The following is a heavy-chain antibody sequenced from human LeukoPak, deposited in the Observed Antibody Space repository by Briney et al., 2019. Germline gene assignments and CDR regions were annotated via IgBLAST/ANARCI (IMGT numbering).Heavy chain of an antibody. V-gene: IGHV4-59*01. CDR3: ARARYSYGYFDY. CDR1: GGSISSYY. D-gene: IGHD5-18*01. J-gene: IGHJ4*02. Sequence: SETLSLTCTVSGGSISSYYWSWIRQPPGKGLEWIGYIYYSGNTNYSPSLKSRVTTSVDTSKNQFSLKLSSVTAADTAVYYCARARYSYGYFDYWGQGTLVTVSS. CDR2: IYYSGNT.